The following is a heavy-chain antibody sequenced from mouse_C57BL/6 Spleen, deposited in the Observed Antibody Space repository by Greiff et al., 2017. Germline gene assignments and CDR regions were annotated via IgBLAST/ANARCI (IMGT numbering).Heavy chain of an antibody. Sequence: QVQLKQPGAELVRPGTSVKLSCKASGYTFTSYWMHWVKQRPGQGLEWIGVIDPSDSYTNYNQKFKGKATLTVDTSSSTAYMQLSSLTSEDSAVYYCARHYSKRDWYFDVWGTGTTVTVSS. CDR2: IDPSDSYT. CDR3: ARHYSKRDWYFDV. J-gene: IGHJ1*03. V-gene: IGHV1-59*01. D-gene: IGHD2-5*01. CDR1: GYTFTSYW.